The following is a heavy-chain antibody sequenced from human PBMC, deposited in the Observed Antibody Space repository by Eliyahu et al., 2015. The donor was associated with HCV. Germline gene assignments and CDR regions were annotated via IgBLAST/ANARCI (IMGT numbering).Heavy chain of an antibody. J-gene: IGHJ4*02. CDR3: AREVTRRLDS. CDR1: GFSFGSYA. V-gene: IGHV3-30-3*01. CDR2: ISYDGSKN. D-gene: IGHD2-21*02. Sequence: QVQLVESGGGVVXPGRSLRLSCAASGFSFGSYAMHWVRQTPGKGLEWVTVISYDGSKNSYADSVKGRFTISRDNSKNTLYLQMNSLTDEDTAVYYCAREVTRRLDSWGQGVMVTVSP.